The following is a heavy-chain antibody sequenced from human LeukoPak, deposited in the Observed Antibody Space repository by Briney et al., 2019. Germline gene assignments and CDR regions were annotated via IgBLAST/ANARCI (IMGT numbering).Heavy chain of an antibody. V-gene: IGHV3-66*02. CDR1: GFTVSSNY. D-gene: IGHD4-17*01. CDR3: ARDPPLDYGDYYYYYGMDV. CDR2: IYSGGST. Sequence: GGSLRLSCAASGFTVSSNYMSWVRQAPGKGLEWVSVIYSGGSTYYADSVKGRFTISRDNSKNTPYLQMNSLRAEDTAVYYCARDPPLDYGDYYYYYGMDVWGQGTTVTVSS. J-gene: IGHJ6*02.